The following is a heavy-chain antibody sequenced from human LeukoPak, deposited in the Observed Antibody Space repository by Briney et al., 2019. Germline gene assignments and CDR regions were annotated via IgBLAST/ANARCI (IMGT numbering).Heavy chain of an antibody. V-gene: IGHV4-39*07. J-gene: IGHJ5*02. D-gene: IGHD4-23*01. Sequence: PSETLSLTCTVSGGSISSSNYYWGWIRQPPGKGLEWIRSISYSGSTYYNPSLKSRVTISIGTSRNQFSLKVTSVTAADTAVYYCARDSIMTTVVTQNNWFDPWGQGTLVTVSS. CDR1: GGSISSSNYY. CDR3: ARDSIMTTVVTQNNWFDP. CDR2: ISYSGST.